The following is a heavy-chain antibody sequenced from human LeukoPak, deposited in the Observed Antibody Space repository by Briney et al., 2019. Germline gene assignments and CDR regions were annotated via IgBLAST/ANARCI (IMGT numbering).Heavy chain of an antibody. CDR3: TRDFLGVRGAPYYFDY. J-gene: IGHJ4*02. D-gene: IGHD3-10*01. Sequence: GGSLRLSCAASGFTFSTYVMSWVRQAPGKGLEWVANIKQDGSEKYYVDSVKGRFTISRDNAKNSLYLQMNSLRVEDTAVYYCTRDFLGVRGAPYYFDYWGQGTLVTVS. V-gene: IGHV3-7*01. CDR2: IKQDGSEK. CDR1: GFTFSTYV.